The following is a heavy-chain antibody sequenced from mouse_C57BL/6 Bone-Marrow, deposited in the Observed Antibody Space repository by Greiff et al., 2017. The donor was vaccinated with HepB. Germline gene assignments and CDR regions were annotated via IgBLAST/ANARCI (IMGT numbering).Heavy chain of an antibody. V-gene: IGHV1-54*01. CDR2: INPGSGGT. CDR1: GYAFTNYL. J-gene: IGHJ2*01. Sequence: QVQLQQSGAELVRPGTSVKVSCKASGYAFTNYLIEWVKQRPGQGLEWIGVINPGSGGTNYNEKFKGKATLTADKSSSTAYMQLSSLTSEDSAVYFCARSGEGFDYWGQGTTLTVSS. CDR3: ARSGEGFDY. D-gene: IGHD3-1*01.